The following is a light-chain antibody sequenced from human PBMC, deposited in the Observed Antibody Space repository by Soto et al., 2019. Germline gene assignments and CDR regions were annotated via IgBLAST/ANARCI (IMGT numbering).Light chain of an antibody. J-gene: IGKJ4*01. CDR2: DAS. Sequence: DIQITQSPCTLSASVGDRVTITCRASQSVRSWLAWYQQKPGRAPKFLIYDASSLESGVPSRFSGSGSGTEFTLTISNLQPDDFATYYCQQYDNYPLTFGGGTKV. V-gene: IGKV1-5*01. CDR3: QQYDNYPLT. CDR1: QSVRSW.